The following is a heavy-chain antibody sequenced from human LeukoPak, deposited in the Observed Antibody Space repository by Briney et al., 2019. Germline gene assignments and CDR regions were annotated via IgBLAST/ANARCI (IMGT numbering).Heavy chain of an antibody. CDR1: GFTFSDAW. V-gene: IGHV3-23*01. Sequence: PGGSLRLSCAASGFTFSDAWMSWVRQAPGKGLEWVSAISGSGGSTYYADSVKGRFTISRDNSKNTLYLQMNSLRAEDTAVYYCAKGGYSYGYAYWGQGTLVTVSS. CDR2: ISGSGGST. D-gene: IGHD5-18*01. CDR3: AKGGYSYGYAY. J-gene: IGHJ4*02.